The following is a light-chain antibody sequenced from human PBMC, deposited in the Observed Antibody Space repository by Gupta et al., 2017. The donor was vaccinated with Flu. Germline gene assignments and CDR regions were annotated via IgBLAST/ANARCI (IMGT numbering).Light chain of an antibody. Sequence: SITISCTGTSSDVGGYNYVSWDQQHPGKAPKLMIYEVSNRPSGVSNRFSGSKSGNTASLTISGLQAEDEADYYCSSYTSSSTRVFGTGTKVTVL. V-gene: IGLV2-14*01. CDR1: SSDVGGYNY. CDR2: EVS. CDR3: SSYTSSSTRV. J-gene: IGLJ1*01.